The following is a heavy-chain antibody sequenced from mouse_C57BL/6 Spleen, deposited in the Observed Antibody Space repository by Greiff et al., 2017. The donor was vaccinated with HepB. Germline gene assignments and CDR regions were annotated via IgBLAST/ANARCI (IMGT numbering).Heavy chain of an antibody. CDR3: ASPSTVFFDD. Sequence: VQLQQSGAELARPGASVKLSCKASGYTFTSYGISWVKQRTGQGLEWIGEIYPRSGNTYYNEKFKGKATLTADKSSSTAYMELRSLTSEDSAVYFCASPSTVFFDDWGQGTTLTVAS. D-gene: IGHD4-1*02. J-gene: IGHJ2*01. V-gene: IGHV1-81*01. CDR2: IYPRSGNT. CDR1: GYTFTSYG.